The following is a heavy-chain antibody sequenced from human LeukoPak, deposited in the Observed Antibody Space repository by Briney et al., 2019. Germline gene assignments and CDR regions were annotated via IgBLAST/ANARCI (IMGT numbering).Heavy chain of an antibody. V-gene: IGHV4-59*08. Sequence: SETLSLTCTVSGDSIRSSHWSWIRQPPGKGLEWIGYIHYSGSTNYNPSLKSRVTISVDTSKNQFSLKLSSVTAADTAVYYCARHGAVAVRGGWFDPWGQGTLVTVSS. CDR2: IHYSGST. J-gene: IGHJ5*02. CDR3: ARHGAVAVRGGWFDP. D-gene: IGHD6-19*01. CDR1: GDSIRSSH.